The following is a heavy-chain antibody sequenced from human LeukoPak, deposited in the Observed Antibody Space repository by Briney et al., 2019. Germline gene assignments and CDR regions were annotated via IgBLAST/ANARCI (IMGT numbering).Heavy chain of an antibody. CDR2: IYHSGST. CDR3: ARGDIQLWSPDAFDI. J-gene: IGHJ3*02. V-gene: IGHV4-30-2*01. CDR1: GGSISSGGYY. D-gene: IGHD5-18*01. Sequence: SETLSLTCTVSGGSISSGGYYWSWIRQPPGKGLEWIGYIYHSGSTYYNPSLKSRVTISVDRSKNQFSLKLSSVTAADTAVYYCARGDIQLWSPDAFDIWGQGTMVTVSS.